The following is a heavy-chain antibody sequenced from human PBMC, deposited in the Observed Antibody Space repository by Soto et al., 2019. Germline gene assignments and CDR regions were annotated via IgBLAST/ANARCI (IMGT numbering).Heavy chain of an antibody. D-gene: IGHD1-26*01. J-gene: IGHJ6*03. CDR2: ISSSSSTI. Sequence: GGSLRLSCAASGFTFSSYSMNWVRQAPGKGLEWVSYISSSSSTIYYADSVKGRFTISRDNAKNSLYLQMNSLRAEDTAVYYCARRWDGKKDAYYYYYMDVWGKGTTVTVSS. V-gene: IGHV3-48*01. CDR1: GFTFSSYS. CDR3: ARRWDGKKDAYYYYYMDV.